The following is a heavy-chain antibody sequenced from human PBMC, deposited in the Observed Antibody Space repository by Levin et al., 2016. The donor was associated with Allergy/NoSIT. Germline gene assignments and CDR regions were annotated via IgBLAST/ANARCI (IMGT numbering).Heavy chain of an antibody. D-gene: IGHD3-22*01. CDR2: IYHSGST. CDR3: ARDLYYYDSSGLTGTNWFDP. J-gene: IGHJ5*02. Sequence: GSLRLSCAVSGGSISSSNWWSWVRQPPGKGLEWIGEIYHSGSTNYNPSLKSRVTISVDKSKNQFSLKLSSVTAADTAVYYCARDLYYYDSSGLTGTNWFDPWGQGTLVTVSS. CDR1: GGSISSSNW. V-gene: IGHV4-4*02.